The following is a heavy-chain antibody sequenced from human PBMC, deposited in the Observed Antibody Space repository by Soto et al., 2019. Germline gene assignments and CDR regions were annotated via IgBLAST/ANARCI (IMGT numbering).Heavy chain of an antibody. CDR3: ARDPGYSSGFSGVGWFDP. V-gene: IGHV3-48*01. CDR1: GFTFSSYS. D-gene: IGHD6-19*01. J-gene: IGHJ5*02. Sequence: EVQLVESGGGLVQPGGSLRLSCAASGFTFSSYSMNWVRQAPGKGLEWVSYISSSSSTIYYADSVKGRFTISRDNAKNSLYLQMNSLRAEDTAVYYCARDPGYSSGFSGVGWFDPWGQGTLVTVSS. CDR2: ISSSSSTI.